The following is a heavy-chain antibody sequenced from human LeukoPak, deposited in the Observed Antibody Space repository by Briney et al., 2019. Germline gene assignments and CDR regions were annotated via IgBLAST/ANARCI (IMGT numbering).Heavy chain of an antibody. CDR3: ARDRGVRDYYYYGMDV. D-gene: IGHD3-10*01. J-gene: IGHJ6*02. CDR2: IYHSGST. Sequence: SETLSLTCTVSGGSISSGGYYWSWIRQPPGKGLEWIGSIYHSGSTYYNPSLKSRVTISVDTSKNQFSLKLSSVTAADTAVYYCARDRGVRDYYYYGMDVWGQGTTVTVSS. V-gene: IGHV4-39*07. CDR1: GGSISSGGYY.